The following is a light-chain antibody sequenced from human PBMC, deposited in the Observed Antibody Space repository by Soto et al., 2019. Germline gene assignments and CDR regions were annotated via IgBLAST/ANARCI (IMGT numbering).Light chain of an antibody. CDR3: SSYTSSSFYV. V-gene: IGLV2-14*03. Sequence: QSALTQPASVSGSPGQSIIISCTGTSSDVGDYNYVSWYQHHPGKAPKLMIYDVSNRPSGVSNRFSGSKSGNTASLTISGLQAEDEADYYCSSYTSSSFYVFGTGTKVTVL. CDR2: DVS. CDR1: SSDVGDYNY. J-gene: IGLJ1*01.